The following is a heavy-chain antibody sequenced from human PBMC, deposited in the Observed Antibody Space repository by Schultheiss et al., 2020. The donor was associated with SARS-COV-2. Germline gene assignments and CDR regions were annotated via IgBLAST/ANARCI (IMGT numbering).Heavy chain of an antibody. CDR2: ISSSSSYI. V-gene: IGHV3-21*01. Sequence: GESLKISCAASGFTFSSYSMNWVRQAPGKGLEWVSSISSSSSYIYYADSVKGRFTISRDNAKNSLYLQMNSLRAEDTAVYYCAKDRTVTTKNYYYYYMDVWGKGTTVTVSS. D-gene: IGHD4-11*01. CDR3: AKDRTVTTKNYYYYYMDV. J-gene: IGHJ6*03. CDR1: GFTFSSYS.